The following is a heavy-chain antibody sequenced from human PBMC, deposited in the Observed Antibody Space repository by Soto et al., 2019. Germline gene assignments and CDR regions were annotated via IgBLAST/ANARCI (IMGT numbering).Heavy chain of an antibody. CDR1: GCMFYSSA. CDR3: SFAPNWTDQLNRY. D-gene: IGHD1-1*01. J-gene: IGHJ4*02. CDR2: IVPINGSP. V-gene: IGHV1-69*13. Sequence: SVKVSCKASGCMFYSSAINWVRQAPGQGLGWMGGIVPINGSPKYAQEFLGRVTISADASATTAYMDLSGLKSEETDVYYCSFAPNWTDQLNRYWGRGKQVTVSS.